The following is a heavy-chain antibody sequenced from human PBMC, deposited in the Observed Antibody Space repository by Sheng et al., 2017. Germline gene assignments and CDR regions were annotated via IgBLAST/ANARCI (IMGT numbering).Heavy chain of an antibody. CDR3: ARGGGMATIRMWGWFDP. Sequence: QVQLVQSGAEVKKPGSSVKVSCKASGGTFSSYAISWVRQAPGQGLEWMGGIIPIFGTANYAQKFQGRVTITTDESTSTAYMELSILRSEDTAVYYCARGGGMATIRMWGWFDPWGQGTLVTVSS. J-gene: IGHJ5*02. CDR1: GGTFSSYA. CDR2: IIPIFGTA. V-gene: IGHV1-69*05. D-gene: IGHD5-12*01.